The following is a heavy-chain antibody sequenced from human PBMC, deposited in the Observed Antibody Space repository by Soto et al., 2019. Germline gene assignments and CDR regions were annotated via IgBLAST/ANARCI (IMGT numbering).Heavy chain of an antibody. V-gene: IGHV4-30-2*01. Sequence: QLQLQESGSGLVKPSQTLSLTCAVSGGSISSGDYCWSWIRQPAGKGLEWIGYIYTSGGTYYNPSGKSRVTISVDRSKNQFSLKLSSVTAADTAVYYCARVVVAAKGGWFDPWGQGTLVTVSS. J-gene: IGHJ5*02. CDR2: IYTSGGT. CDR1: GGSISSGDYC. D-gene: IGHD2-15*01. CDR3: ARVVVAAKGGWFDP.